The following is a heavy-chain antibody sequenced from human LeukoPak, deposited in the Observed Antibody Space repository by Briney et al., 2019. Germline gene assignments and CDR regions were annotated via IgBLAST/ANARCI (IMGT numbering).Heavy chain of an antibody. V-gene: IGHV3-7*01. CDR1: GFSFSSYW. CDR3: ARGGVRRGWYDY. CDR2: IKEDGSEK. J-gene: IGHJ4*02. D-gene: IGHD1-14*01. Sequence: GGSLRLSCAASGFSFSSYWMQWVRQDPGKGLEWVSNIKEDGSEKYYVDSVKGRFTISRDNAMNSLYLQMNSLRAEDTAVYYCARGGVRRGWYDYWGQGTLVTVSS.